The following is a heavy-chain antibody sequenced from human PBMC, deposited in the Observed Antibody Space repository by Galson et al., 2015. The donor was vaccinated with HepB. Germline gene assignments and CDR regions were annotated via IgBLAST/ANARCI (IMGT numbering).Heavy chain of an antibody. D-gene: IGHD3-16*02. CDR2: IYWDDDK. V-gene: IGHV2-5*02. Sequence: ALVKPTQTLTLTCTFSGFSLRTSGVAVAWIRQPPGRALEWLALIYWDDDKRYSPSLKSRVTITRDTSKNQVVLTVTNMDPVDTATYFCAFSSRRYYFDYWGQGTLVTVSS. CDR3: AFSSRRYYFDY. J-gene: IGHJ4*02. CDR1: GFSLRTSGVA.